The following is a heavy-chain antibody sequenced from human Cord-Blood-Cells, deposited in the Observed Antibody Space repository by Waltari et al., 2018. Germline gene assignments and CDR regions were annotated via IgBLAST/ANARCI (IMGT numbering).Heavy chain of an antibody. J-gene: IGHJ4*02. CDR1: GYTFTSYD. D-gene: IGHD1-26*01. CDR3: ARGPVGATAY. Sequence: QVQLLQSGAGVKKPGASVKVSCKASGYTFTSYDINWVRQATGQGLEWMGWMNPNIGNIGYARKIQGRVTMTRNTSRSTAYMELSSLRSEDTAVYYCARGPVGATAYWGQGTLVTVAS. CDR2: MNPNIGNI. V-gene: IGHV1-8*01.